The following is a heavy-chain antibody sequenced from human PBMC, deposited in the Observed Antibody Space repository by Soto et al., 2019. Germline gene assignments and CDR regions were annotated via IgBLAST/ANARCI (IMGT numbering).Heavy chain of an antibody. CDR3: ARRWEYFYMDV. J-gene: IGHJ6*03. D-gene: IGHD1-26*01. Sequence: EVQLVESGGALVQPGGSLRLSCADSGFTFSSYWMHWVRQAPGKGLVWVSRINTDGTSPKYADSVKGRFTISRDNAKNTLYLQMNSLRDEDTAVYYCARRWEYFYMDVWGKGTTVTVSS. CDR2: INTDGTSP. CDR1: GFTFSSYW. V-gene: IGHV3-74*03.